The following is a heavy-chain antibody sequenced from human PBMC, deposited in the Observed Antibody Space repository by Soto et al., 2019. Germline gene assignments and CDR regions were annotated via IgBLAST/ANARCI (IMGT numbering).Heavy chain of an antibody. J-gene: IGHJ4*02. V-gene: IGHV4-39*07. D-gene: IGHD2-2*01. CDR3: ASLRGYCSSTSCYGYFDY. CDR1: GGSISSSSYY. CDR2: IYYSGST. Sequence: SETLSLTCTVSGGSISSSSYYWGWIRQPPGKGLEWIGGIYYSGSTYYNPSLKSRVTISVDTSKNQFSLKLSSVTAADTAVYYCASLRGYCSSTSCYGYFDYWGQGTLVTVSS.